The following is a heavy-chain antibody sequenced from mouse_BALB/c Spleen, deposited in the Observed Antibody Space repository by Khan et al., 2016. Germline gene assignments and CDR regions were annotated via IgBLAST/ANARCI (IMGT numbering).Heavy chain of an antibody. J-gene: IGHJ3*01. CDR3: ARARRFSWFAY. V-gene: IGHV1-69*01. Sequence: QVQLKQSGAELVMPGASVKMSCKASGYTFTDYWMPWVKQRPGQGLEWIGAIDTSDSYTSYNQKFKGKATLTVDESSSTAYMQLSSLTSEDSAVYYCARARRFSWFAYWGQGTLVTVSA. CDR2: IDTSDSYT. CDR1: GYTFTDYW.